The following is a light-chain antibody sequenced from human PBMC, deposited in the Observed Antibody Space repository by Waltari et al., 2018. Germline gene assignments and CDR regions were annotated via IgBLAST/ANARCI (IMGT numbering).Light chain of an antibody. CDR3: SSYTSSSTLEGV. J-gene: IGLJ2*01. V-gene: IGLV2-14*03. CDR2: DVS. Sequence: QSALTQPASVSGSPGQSITISCTGTSSDVGGYNYVSWYHQHPAKAPKLMIYDVSNRPSGVSNRFSGSKSGNTASLTISGLQAEDEADYYCSSYTSSSTLEGVFGGGTKLTVL. CDR1: SSDVGGYNY.